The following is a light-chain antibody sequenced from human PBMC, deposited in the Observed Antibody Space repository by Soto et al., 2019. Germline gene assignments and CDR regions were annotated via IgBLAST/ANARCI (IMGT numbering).Light chain of an antibody. V-gene: IGLV2-8*01. J-gene: IGLJ3*02. CDR2: EVT. Sequence: QSALTQPPSASGSPGQSVTISCTGTSSDVGAYKYVSWYQQYPGKAPKLMIYEVTNRPSGVPDLCSGSKSGNTASLTVSGLQAEDEADYYCTSYVGNDIWVFGGGTQLTVL. CDR1: SSDVGAYKY. CDR3: TSYVGNDIWV.